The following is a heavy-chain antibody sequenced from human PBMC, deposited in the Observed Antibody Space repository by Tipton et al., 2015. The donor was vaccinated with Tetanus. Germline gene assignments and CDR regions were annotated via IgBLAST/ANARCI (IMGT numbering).Heavy chain of an antibody. CDR1: GGSFSDGAYY. CDR3: ARGGSYSYGPRGFDL. J-gene: IGHJ2*01. CDR2: IYYSGST. V-gene: IGHV4-31*03. D-gene: IGHD5-18*01. Sequence: TLSLTCTVSGGSFSDGAYYWSWIRQHPGKGLEWIGCIYYSGSTIYNPSLKSRVTVSVDTPKNQFSLKLTSLTVADTAVYYCARGGSYSYGPRGFDLWGRGTLVTVSS.